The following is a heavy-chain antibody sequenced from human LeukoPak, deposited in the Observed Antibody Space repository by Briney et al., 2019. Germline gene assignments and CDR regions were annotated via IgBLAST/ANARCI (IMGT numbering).Heavy chain of an antibody. Sequence: SQTLSLTCTVSGGSISSGSYYWSCIRQPAGKGLEWIRRIYTSGNTNYNPSLKSRVTISVDTSKTQFSLKLSSVAAADTAVYYCARTDLGFGELSLFDPWGQGTLVTVSS. CDR3: ARTDLGFGELSLFDP. CDR1: GGSISSGSYY. CDR2: IYTSGNT. D-gene: IGHD3-10*01. V-gene: IGHV4-61*02. J-gene: IGHJ5*02.